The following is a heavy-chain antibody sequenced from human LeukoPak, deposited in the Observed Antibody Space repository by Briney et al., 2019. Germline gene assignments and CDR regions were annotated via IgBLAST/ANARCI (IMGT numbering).Heavy chain of an antibody. V-gene: IGHV4-59*01. J-gene: IGHJ4*02. CDR3: ARGDRRYGPYYFDY. CDR1: GASISSYY. CDR2: IYYSGST. D-gene: IGHD1-14*01. Sequence: PSETLSLTCTVSGASISSYYWSWIRQPPGKGLEWIGYIYYSGSTNYNPSLKSRVTISVDTSKNQFSLKLGSVTAADTAVYYCARGDRRYGPYYFDYWGQGTLVTVSS.